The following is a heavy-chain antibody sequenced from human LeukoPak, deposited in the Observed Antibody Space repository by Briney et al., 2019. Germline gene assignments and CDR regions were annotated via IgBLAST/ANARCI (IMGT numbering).Heavy chain of an antibody. CDR3: ARDPYYYDSSGYPKYFQH. D-gene: IGHD3-22*01. J-gene: IGHJ1*01. Sequence: ASEKVSCKASGYTFTSYGISWVRQAPGQGLEWMGWISAYNGNTNYAQKLQGRVTMTTDTSTSTAYMELRSLRSDDTAVYYCARDPYYYDSSGYPKYFQHWGQGTLVTVSS. V-gene: IGHV1-18*01. CDR2: ISAYNGNT. CDR1: GYTFTSYG.